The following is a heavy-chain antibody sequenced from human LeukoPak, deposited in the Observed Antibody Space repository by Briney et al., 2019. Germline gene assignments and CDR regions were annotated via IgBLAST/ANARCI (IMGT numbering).Heavy chain of an antibody. CDR2: IYSGGKI. D-gene: IGHD6-13*01. CDR1: GFTVSNNY. V-gene: IGHV3-53*05. J-gene: IGHJ6*02. CDR3: AKGDDAGYSYGMDV. Sequence: SGGSLRLSCVASGFTVSNNYMKWVRQAPGKGLEWVSLIYSGGKIHYADSVKGRFTISRDNAKNSLYLQMNSLRAEDTALYYCAKGDDAGYSYGMDVWGQGTTVTVSS.